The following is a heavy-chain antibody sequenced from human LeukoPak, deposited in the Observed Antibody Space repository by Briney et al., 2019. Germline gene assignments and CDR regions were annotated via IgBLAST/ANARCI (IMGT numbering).Heavy chain of an antibody. J-gene: IGHJ4*02. CDR2: IYYSGST. V-gene: IGHV4-31*03. CDR1: GGSISSGGYY. CDR3: ARYSRSGEFDY. D-gene: IGHD3-22*01. Sequence: SETLSLTCTVSGGSISSGGYYWSWIRQHLGKGLEWIGYIYYSGSTYYNPSLKSRVTISVDTSKNQFSLKLSSVTAADTAVYYCARYSRSGEFDYWGQGTLVTVSS.